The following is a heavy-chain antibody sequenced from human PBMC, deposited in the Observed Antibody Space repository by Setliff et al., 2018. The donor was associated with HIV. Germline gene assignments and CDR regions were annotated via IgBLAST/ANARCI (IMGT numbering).Heavy chain of an antibody. J-gene: IGHJ4*02. CDR2: INHHKHT. Sequence: SETLSLTCTVSGGSISSGGYYWSWIRQPPGKGLEWIGEINHHKHTNYNPSLKSRVTMSVDTSKNQFSLKLSSVTAADTAVYYCTRHAAGPDGPFDYWGQGTLVTVSS. CDR3: TRHAAGPDGPFDY. CDR1: GGSISSGGYY. V-gene: IGHV4-39*01.